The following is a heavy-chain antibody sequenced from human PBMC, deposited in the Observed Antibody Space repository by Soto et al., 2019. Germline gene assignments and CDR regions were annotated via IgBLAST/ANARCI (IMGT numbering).Heavy chain of an antibody. V-gene: IGHV4-59*01. CDR2: IYYSGST. CDR3: GKDRETSRVLWLGELLPPLDY. CDR1: GGSISSYY. D-gene: IGHD3-10*01. Sequence: SETLSLTCAVSGGSISSYYWSWIRQPPGKGLEWIGYIYYSGSTNYNPSLKSRVTISVDTSKNQFSLKLSSVTAEDTAVYFCGKDRETSRVLWLGELLPPLDYGGQGTLVTVSS. J-gene: IGHJ4*02.